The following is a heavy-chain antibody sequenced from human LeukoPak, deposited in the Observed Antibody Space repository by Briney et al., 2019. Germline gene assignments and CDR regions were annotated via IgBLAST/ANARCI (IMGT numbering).Heavy chain of an antibody. CDR3: ARRMITFGGALDY. CDR2: IVVGSGNT. D-gene: IGHD3-16*01. Sequence: SVKVSCKDSGFTFTSSAVQWVRQARGQRLEWIGWIVVGSGNTNYAQKFQERVTITRDMSTSTAYMELSSLRSEDTAVYYCARRMITFGGALDYWGQGTLVTVSS. J-gene: IGHJ4*02. CDR1: GFTFTSSA. V-gene: IGHV1-58*01.